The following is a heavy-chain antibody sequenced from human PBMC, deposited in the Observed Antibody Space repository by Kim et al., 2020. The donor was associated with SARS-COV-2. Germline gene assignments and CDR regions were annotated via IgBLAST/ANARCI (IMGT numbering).Heavy chain of an antibody. Sequence: GGSLRLSCAASGFTFSNAWMSWVRQAPGKGLEWVGRIKSKTDGGTTDYAAPVKGRFTISRDDSKNTLYLQMNSLKTEDTAVYYCTTAPGDYVWGSYLDPFDYWGQGTLVTVSS. V-gene: IGHV3-15*01. CDR1: GFTFSNAW. CDR2: IKSKTDGGTT. J-gene: IGHJ4*02. D-gene: IGHD3-16*01. CDR3: TTAPGDYVWGSYLDPFDY.